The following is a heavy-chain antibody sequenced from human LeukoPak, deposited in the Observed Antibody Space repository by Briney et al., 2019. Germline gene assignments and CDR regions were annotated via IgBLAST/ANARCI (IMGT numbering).Heavy chain of an antibody. D-gene: IGHD4-23*01. V-gene: IGHV1-69*05. CDR1: GGTFSSYA. Sequence: SVKVSCKASGGTFSSYAISWVRQAPGQGLEWMGGIIPIFGTANYAQKFQGRVTITTDESTSTAYMVLSSLRSEDTAVYYCASRAHGGNSWAWYYYMDVWGKGTTVTVSS. J-gene: IGHJ6*03. CDR2: IIPIFGTA. CDR3: ASRAHGGNSWAWYYYMDV.